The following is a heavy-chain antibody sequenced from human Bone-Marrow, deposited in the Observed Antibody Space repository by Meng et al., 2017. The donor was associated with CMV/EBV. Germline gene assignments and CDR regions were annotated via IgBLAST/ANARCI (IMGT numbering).Heavy chain of an antibody. Sequence: ESLKISCAVYGGSFSGYYWSWIRQPPGKGLEWIGEINHSGSTNYNPSLKSRVTISVDTSKNQFSLKLSSVTAADTAVYYCARRTIAAAGNFDLWGRGTLVTVYS. D-gene: IGHD6-13*01. CDR1: GGSFSGYY. CDR3: ARRTIAAAGNFDL. CDR2: INHSGST. J-gene: IGHJ2*01. V-gene: IGHV4-34*01.